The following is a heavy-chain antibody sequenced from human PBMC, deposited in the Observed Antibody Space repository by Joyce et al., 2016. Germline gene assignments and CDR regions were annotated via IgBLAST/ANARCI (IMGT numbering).Heavy chain of an antibody. CDR3: ARQSVAATRFSDWFDP. V-gene: IGHV4-39*01. J-gene: IGHJ5*02. Sequence: SSSSFDWGWIRQPPGKGLEWIGSIYYSGSTYYNPSLKSRVTISVDTSKYQFSLKLTSLTAADTAVYYCARQSVAATRFSDWFDPWGQGTLVTVSS. CDR1: SSSSFD. D-gene: IGHD6-19*01. CDR2: IYYSGST.